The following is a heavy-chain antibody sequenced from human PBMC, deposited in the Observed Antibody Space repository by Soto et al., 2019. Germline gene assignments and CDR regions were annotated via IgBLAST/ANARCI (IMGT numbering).Heavy chain of an antibody. CDR3: STRAYDTNGYYRFDP. CDR1: GGSFSGHS. CDR2: INHSGRV. D-gene: IGHD3-22*01. V-gene: IGHV4-34*01. Sequence: SETLSLTCAVYGGSFSGHSWTWIRQSPGKGLEWIGDINHSGRVNYSPPLKSRVTISLDTSKNQFSLTLSAVTAADTAMYYCSTRAYDTNGYYRFDPWGQGTLVTVSS. J-gene: IGHJ5*01.